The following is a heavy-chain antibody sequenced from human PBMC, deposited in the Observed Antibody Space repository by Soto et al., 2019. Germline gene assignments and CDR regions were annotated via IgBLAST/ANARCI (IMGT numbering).Heavy chain of an antibody. CDR2: IIPTFGTA. CDR3: ARHVPAAGYYYGMDV. D-gene: IGHD2-2*01. CDR1: GGTFSSYA. Sequence: SVKVSCKASGGTFSSYAISWVRQAPGQGLEWMGGIIPTFGTANYAQKFQGRVTITADESTSTAYMELSSLRSEDTAVYYCARHVPAAGYYYGMDVWGQGTTVTVSS. V-gene: IGHV1-69*13. J-gene: IGHJ6*02.